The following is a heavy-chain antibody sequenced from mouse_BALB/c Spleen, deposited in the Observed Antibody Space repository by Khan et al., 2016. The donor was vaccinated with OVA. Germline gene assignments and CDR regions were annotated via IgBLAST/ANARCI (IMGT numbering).Heavy chain of an antibody. CDR2: INTNTGEP. CDR3: ARDGSYDAMDC. J-gene: IGHJ4*01. CDR1: GYTFTNYG. Sequence: QIQLVQSGPELKKPGETVKISCKASGYTFTNYGMNWVKQAPGKGLKWMGWINTNTGEPTYAEEFKGRFAFSLETSATTAFLQISNLKNEDTSTYFCARDGSYDAMDCWGQGTSVTVSS. V-gene: IGHV9-3*02. D-gene: IGHD2-3*01.